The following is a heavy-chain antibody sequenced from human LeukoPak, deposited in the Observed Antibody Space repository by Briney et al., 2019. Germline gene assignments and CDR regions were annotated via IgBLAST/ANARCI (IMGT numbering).Heavy chain of an antibody. CDR3: ARGRGIAVVVAAPPYYFDY. J-gene: IGHJ4*02. CDR2: IKQDGSEK. D-gene: IGHD2-15*01. CDR1: GFTFSRHW. Sequence: GGSLRLSCEASGFTFSRHWMSWVRQAPGKGLEWVANIKQDGSEKHYVDSVKGRFTISRDNAKNSLFLQMNSLRAEDTAVYYCARGRGIAVVVAAPPYYFDYWGQGTLVTVSS. V-gene: IGHV3-7*01.